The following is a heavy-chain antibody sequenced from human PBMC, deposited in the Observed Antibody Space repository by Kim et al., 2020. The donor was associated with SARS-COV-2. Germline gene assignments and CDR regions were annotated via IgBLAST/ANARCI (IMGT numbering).Heavy chain of an antibody. V-gene: IGHV3-23*01. J-gene: IGHJ4*01. CDR3: ATPRSTIAAAGEFDY. Sequence: DSVKGRFTISRDNSKNTLYLQMISLRAEDSAVYYCATPRSTIAAAGEFDYWGHGTLVTVSS. D-gene: IGHD6-13*01.